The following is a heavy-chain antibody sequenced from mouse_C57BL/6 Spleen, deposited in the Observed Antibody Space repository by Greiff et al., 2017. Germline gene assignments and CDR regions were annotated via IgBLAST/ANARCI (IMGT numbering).Heavy chain of an antibody. D-gene: IGHD2-2*01. V-gene: IGHV1-42*01. J-gene: IGHJ4*01. CDR3: ARSDGYDVDAMDY. CDR1: GYSFTGYY. Sequence: VQLQQSGPELVKPGASVKISCKASGYSFTGYYMNWVKQSPEKSLEWIGEINPSTGGTTYNQKFKAKATLTVDKSSSTAYMQLKSLTSEDSAVYYCARSDGYDVDAMDYWGQGTSVTVSS. CDR2: INPSTGGT.